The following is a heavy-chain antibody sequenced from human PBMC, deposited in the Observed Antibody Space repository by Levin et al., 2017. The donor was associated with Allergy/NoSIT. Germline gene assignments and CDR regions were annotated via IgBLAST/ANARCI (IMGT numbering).Heavy chain of an antibody. J-gene: IGHJ4*02. CDR2: ISSSSSYI. D-gene: IGHD3-22*01. CDR3: AREGVGYYDNSGYYSRNY. Sequence: GGSLRLSCAASGFTFSTYSMNWVRQAPGKGLEWVSSISSSSSYIYYADSVKGRFTISRDNAKNSLYLQMNSLRAEDTAVYYCAREGVGYYDNSGYYSRNYWGQGTLVTVSS. V-gene: IGHV3-21*01. CDR1: GFTFSTYS.